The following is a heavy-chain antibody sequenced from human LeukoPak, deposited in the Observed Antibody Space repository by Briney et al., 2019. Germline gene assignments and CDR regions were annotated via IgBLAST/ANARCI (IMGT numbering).Heavy chain of an antibody. V-gene: IGHV3-7*01. D-gene: IGHD3-22*01. J-gene: IGHJ4*02. Sequence: QPGGSLRLSCAVSGFTFSGSWMSWVRQAPGKGLEWVANIKEDGSEKYYVDSVKGRFTISRDNAKNSLYLQLNSLRVEDTAVYYCARHSSGYYWGQGTLVTVSS. CDR1: GFTFSGSW. CDR3: ARHSSGYY. CDR2: IKEDGSEK.